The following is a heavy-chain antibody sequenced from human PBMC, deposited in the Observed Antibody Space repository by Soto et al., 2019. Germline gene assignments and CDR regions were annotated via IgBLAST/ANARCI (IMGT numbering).Heavy chain of an antibody. Sequence: QVQLVQSGAEVKKPGASVKVSCKASGYTFTSYGISWVRQAPGQGLEWMGWISAYNGNTNYAQKLQGRVTMTTDTSXSXXYMELRSLRSDDTAVYYCARDGALGETYYSYGMDVWGQGTTVTVSS. V-gene: IGHV1-18*01. D-gene: IGHD3-16*01. J-gene: IGHJ6*02. CDR2: ISAYNGNT. CDR1: GYTFTSYG. CDR3: ARDGALGETYYSYGMDV.